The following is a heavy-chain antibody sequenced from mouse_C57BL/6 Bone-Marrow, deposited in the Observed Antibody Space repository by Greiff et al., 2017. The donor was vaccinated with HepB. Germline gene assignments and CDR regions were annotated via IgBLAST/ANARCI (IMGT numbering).Heavy chain of an antibody. V-gene: IGHV5-9-1*02. J-gene: IGHJ2*01. CDR3: TSYYFDY. CDR1: GFTFSSYA. Sequence: EVKVEESGEGLVKPGGSLKLSCAASGFTFSSYAMSWVRQTPEKRLEWVAYISSGGDYIYYADTVKGRFTISRDNARNTLYLQMSSLKSEDTAMYYCTSYYFDYWGQGTALTVSS. CDR2: ISSGGDYI.